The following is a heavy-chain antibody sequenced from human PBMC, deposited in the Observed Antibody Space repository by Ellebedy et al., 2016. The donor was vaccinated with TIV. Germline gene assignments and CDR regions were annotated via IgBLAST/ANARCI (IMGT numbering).Heavy chain of an antibody. Sequence: GESLKISCKGSGYSFNSYWIGWVRQMPGKGLEWMGIIYPGDSDTRYSPSFQGQVTISADKSINTAYLQWSSLKASDTAMYYCARLNYYDSNGYPQYFHHWGQGTLVTVSS. D-gene: IGHD3-22*01. CDR1: GYSFNSYW. V-gene: IGHV5-51*01. CDR3: ARLNYYDSNGYPQYFHH. J-gene: IGHJ1*01. CDR2: IYPGDSDT.